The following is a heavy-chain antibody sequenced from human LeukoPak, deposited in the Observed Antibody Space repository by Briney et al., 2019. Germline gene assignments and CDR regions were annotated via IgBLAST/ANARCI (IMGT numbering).Heavy chain of an antibody. CDR3: ARVGYSSSSGKLDY. V-gene: IGHV1-69*05. D-gene: IGHD6-6*01. J-gene: IGHJ4*02. CDR1: GGTFSSYA. Sequence: ASVKVSCKASGGTFSSYAISWVRQAPGQGLEWMGRIIPIFGTANYAQKFQGRVTITTDESTSTAYMELSSLRSEDTAVYYCARVGYSSSSGKLDYWGRGTLVTVSS. CDR2: IIPIFGTA.